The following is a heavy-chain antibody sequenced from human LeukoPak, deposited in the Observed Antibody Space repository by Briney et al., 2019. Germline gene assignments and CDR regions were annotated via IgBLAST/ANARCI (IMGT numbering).Heavy chain of an antibody. Sequence: PGGSLRLSCAASGFNFSSYAMSWVRQAPGKGLEWVSAISGSGGSTYYADSVQGRFTIARDNSKNTLYLQMNSLRAEDTDVYYCAKYSSSWSSYYYYWMDVWGQGTTVTVSS. D-gene: IGHD6-13*01. CDR3: AKYSSSWSSYYYYWMDV. CDR2: ISGSGGST. CDR1: GFNFSSYA. V-gene: IGHV3-23*01. J-gene: IGHJ6*02.